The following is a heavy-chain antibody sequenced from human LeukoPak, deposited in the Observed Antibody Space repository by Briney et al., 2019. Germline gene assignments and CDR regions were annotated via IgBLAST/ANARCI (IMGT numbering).Heavy chain of an antibody. V-gene: IGHV1-58*02. Sequence: SVKVSCKASGFTFTSSAMQWVRQARGQRLEWIGWIVVGSGNTNYAQKFQERVTITRDMSTSTAYMELSSLRSEDTAVYYCARDTPTIIVVVPAAKNYFDYWGQGTLVTVSS. CDR1: GFTFTSSA. CDR3: ARDTPTIIVVVPAAKNYFDY. CDR2: IVVGSGNT. J-gene: IGHJ4*02. D-gene: IGHD2-2*01.